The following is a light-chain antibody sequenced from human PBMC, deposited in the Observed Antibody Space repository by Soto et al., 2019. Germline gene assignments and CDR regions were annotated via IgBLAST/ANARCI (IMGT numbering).Light chain of an antibody. Sequence: DIPMTQSPSTLSASVGDTVTITCRASESISIWLAWYQQKPGKAPNLLINKASSLQSEAPSRFSGSGSGTEVTLTITSLQPDDVGVYYCQQYKSSSTFGQGTKVEIK. CDR2: KAS. J-gene: IGKJ1*01. V-gene: IGKV1-5*03. CDR3: QQYKSSST. CDR1: ESISIW.